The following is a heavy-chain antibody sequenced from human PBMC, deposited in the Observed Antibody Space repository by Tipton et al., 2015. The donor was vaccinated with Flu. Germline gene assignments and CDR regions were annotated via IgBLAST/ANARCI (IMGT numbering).Heavy chain of an antibody. CDR1: GFTFSSYA. J-gene: IGHJ4*02. Sequence: SLRLSCAASGFTFSSYAMSWVRQAPGKGLEWVSAISGSGGSTYYADSVKGRFTISRDNSKNTLYLQMNSLRAEDTAVYYCANHPLSTIFGVVAYWGQGTLVTVSS. D-gene: IGHD3-3*01. CDR3: ANHPLSTIFGVVAY. CDR2: ISGSGGST. V-gene: IGHV3-23*01.